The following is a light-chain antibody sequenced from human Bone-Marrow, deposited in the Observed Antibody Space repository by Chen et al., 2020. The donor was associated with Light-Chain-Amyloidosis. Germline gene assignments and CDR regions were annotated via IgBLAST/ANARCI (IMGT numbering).Light chain of an antibody. CDR1: SSDVGGDNH. Sequence: QSAMTQPASVSGSPGQSITISCTGTSSDVGGDNHVAWYQQHPDKAPKLMIYEVTKRPSWGQVRFSGSKSDNTSSLTISGLQTEDEADYFCRSYTITNTLVFGSGTRVTVL. CDR2: EVT. J-gene: IGLJ1*01. V-gene: IGLV2-14*01. CDR3: RSYTITNTLV.